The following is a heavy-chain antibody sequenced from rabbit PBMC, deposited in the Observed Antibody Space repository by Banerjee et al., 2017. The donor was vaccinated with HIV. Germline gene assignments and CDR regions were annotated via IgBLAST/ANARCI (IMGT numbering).Heavy chain of an antibody. CDR1: GFSFSNKYV. D-gene: IGHD4-1*01. V-gene: IGHV1S45*01. CDR2: INTSSGNT. Sequence: QEQLEESGGDLVKPEGSLTLTCKASGFSFSNKYVMCWVRQAPGKGLDWIACINTSSGNTVYASCAKGRFTISKTSSTTVTLQLNSLTSADTSTYFCARISGWGAGDYYFNLWGPGTRVTVS. J-gene: IGHJ4*01. CDR3: ARISGWGAGDYYFNL.